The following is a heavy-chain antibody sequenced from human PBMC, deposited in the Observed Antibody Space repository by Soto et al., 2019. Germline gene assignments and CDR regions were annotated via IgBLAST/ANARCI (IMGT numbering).Heavy chain of an antibody. V-gene: IGHV3-53*01. CDR1: GFTISGKKY. J-gene: IGHJ3*01. D-gene: IGHD1-26*01. CDR2: LYDLDGS. Sequence: GGSLRLSCAAFGFTISGKKYVAWVRQAPGRGLEWVSALYDLDGSFYAASVKGRFTTSSDSSKTTVYLQMNDLRPDDTAVYYCATWHEREHAYDVWGQGTTVTVSS. CDR3: ATWHEREHAYDV.